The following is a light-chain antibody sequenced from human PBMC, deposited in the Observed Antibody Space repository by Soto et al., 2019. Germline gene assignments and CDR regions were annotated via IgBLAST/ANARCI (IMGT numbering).Light chain of an antibody. J-gene: IGKJ1*01. CDR2: DGS. Sequence: EIVLTQSPATLSVSPGERVTLYCRASQNLHSFLNWYQQRPGQAPRPLIYDGSKRAAGVPDRISGDGSGAEFTLTISSLQSEDFAVYYCQQYNKWRTFGQGTKVDIK. CDR1: QNLHSF. V-gene: IGKV3D-15*01. CDR3: QQYNKWRT.